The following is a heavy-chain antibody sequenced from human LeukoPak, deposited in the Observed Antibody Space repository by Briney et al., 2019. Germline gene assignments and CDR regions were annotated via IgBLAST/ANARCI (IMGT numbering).Heavy chain of an antibody. D-gene: IGHD5-12*01. J-gene: IGHJ4*02. Sequence: PGGSLRLSCAASGFTFSSYGMHWVRQAPGKGLEWVAFIRYDGSNKYYADSVKVRFTISRDNSKNTLYLQMNSLRAEDTAVYYCAKARVSGYDWTAFDYWGQGTLVTVSS. V-gene: IGHV3-30*02. CDR2: IRYDGSNK. CDR3: AKARVSGYDWTAFDY. CDR1: GFTFSSYG.